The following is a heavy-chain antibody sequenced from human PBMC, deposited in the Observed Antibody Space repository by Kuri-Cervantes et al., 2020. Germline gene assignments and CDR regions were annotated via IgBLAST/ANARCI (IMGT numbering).Heavy chain of an antibody. D-gene: IGHD4-11*01. CDR2: IHYSGTT. CDR3: ARGGAVTTDY. Sequence: SETLSLTCTVSIGSISSISYYWGWVRQPPGKGLEWIVSIHYSGTTYYNPSLKSRATISVDTSKNQFSLKLSSVTAADTAVYYCARGGAVTTDYWGQGTLVTVSS. J-gene: IGHJ4*02. CDR1: IGSISSISYY. V-gene: IGHV4-39*07.